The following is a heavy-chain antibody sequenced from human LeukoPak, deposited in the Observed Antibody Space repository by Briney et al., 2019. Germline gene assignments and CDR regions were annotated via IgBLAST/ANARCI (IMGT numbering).Heavy chain of an antibody. CDR1: GYTLTSYD. V-gene: IGHV1-8*03. D-gene: IGHD3-3*01. CDR2: MNPNSGNT. Sequence: ASVKVSCKASGYTLTSYDINWVRQATGQGLEWMGWMNPNSGNTGYAQKFQGRVTITRNTSISTAYMELSSLRSEDTAVYYCARESSASTYYDFWSGYYRWFDPWGQGTLVTVSS. J-gene: IGHJ5*02. CDR3: ARESSASTYYDFWSGYYRWFDP.